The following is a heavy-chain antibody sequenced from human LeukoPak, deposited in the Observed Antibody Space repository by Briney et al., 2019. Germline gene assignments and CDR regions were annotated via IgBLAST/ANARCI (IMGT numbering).Heavy chain of an antibody. CDR3: ARDGTKLPWFGELRITRYYFYYMDV. J-gene: IGHJ6*03. D-gene: IGHD3-10*01. V-gene: IGHV1-18*01. Sequence: ALVKVSCKASGYTFTSYGISWVRQAPGQGLEWMGWISAYNGNTNYAQKLQGRVTMTTDTSTSTAYMELRSLRSDDTAVYYCARDGTKLPWFGELRITRYYFYYMDVWGKGTTVTISS. CDR1: GYTFTSYG. CDR2: ISAYNGNT.